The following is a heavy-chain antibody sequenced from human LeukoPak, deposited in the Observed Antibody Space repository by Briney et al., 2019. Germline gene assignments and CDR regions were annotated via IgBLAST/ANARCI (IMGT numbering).Heavy chain of an antibody. Sequence: PGGSLRLSCAASGFTFSSYWMSWVRQAPGKGLEWVANIKQDGSEKYYVDSVKGRFTISRDNAKNSLYLQMNSLRAEDTAVYYCAREYSNYGRYGMDVWGQGTTVTVSS. CDR1: GFTFSSYW. CDR2: IKQDGSEK. D-gene: IGHD4-4*01. V-gene: IGHV3-7*01. J-gene: IGHJ6*02. CDR3: AREYSNYGRYGMDV.